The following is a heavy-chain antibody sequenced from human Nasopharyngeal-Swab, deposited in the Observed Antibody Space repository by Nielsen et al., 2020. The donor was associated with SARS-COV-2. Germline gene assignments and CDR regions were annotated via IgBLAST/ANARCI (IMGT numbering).Heavy chain of an antibody. CDR1: GFTFSSYA. CDR3: AKGGRSITIFGVAGSFDN. J-gene: IGHJ4*02. Sequence: VGSLRLSCAASGFTFSSYAMGWVRQAPGKGLEWVSVISGSGSGTYYADSVKGRFTISRDKSQNTLYLQMSSLRADDTAVYYCAKGGRSITIFGVAGSFDNWGQGTLVTVSS. D-gene: IGHD3-3*01. V-gene: IGHV3-23*01. CDR2: ISGSGSGT.